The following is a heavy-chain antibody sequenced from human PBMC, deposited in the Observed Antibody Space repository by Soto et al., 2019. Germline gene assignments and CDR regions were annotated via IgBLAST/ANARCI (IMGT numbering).Heavy chain of an antibody. CDR3: ARATQSYYDTSGYYSYVH. CDR2: ISSSSRTI. J-gene: IGHJ4*02. CDR1: GFTFSSYS. Sequence: GGSLRLSCAASGFTFSSYSMNWVRQAPGKGLEWVSYISSSSRTIYCADSVKGRFTISRDNAKSSLYLQMNNLRAEDTVFYFCARATQSYYDTSGYYSYVHWGQGAQVTVSS. D-gene: IGHD3-22*01. V-gene: IGHV3-48*04.